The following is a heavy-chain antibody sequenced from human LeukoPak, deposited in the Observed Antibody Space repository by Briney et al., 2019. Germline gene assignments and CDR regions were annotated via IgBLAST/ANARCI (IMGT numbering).Heavy chain of an antibody. CDR3: ARGAMTTGPNWFDP. D-gene: IGHD4-11*01. J-gene: IGHJ5*02. V-gene: IGHV1-8*02. CDR2: LNPNSGNT. CDR1: ASTFTSCD. Sequence: ASVKLSCTASASTFTSCDINWVRQATGQGLGWMGWLNPNSGNTGYAQKFQGRVTTTTNTTISTAYMALSNLRSEDTAVCDCARGAMTTGPNWFDPWGQGTLVTVSS.